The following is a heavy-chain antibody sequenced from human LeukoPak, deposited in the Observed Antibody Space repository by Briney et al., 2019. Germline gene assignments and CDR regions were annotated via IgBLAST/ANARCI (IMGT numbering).Heavy chain of an antibody. Sequence: TGGSLRLSCAASGFTFSSYAMSWVRQAPGKGLEWVSAISGSGGSTYYADSVKGRSTISRDNSKNTLYLQMNSLRAEDTAVYYCAKGSRVTTCVYWGQGTLVTVSS. V-gene: IGHV3-23*01. D-gene: IGHD4-11*01. CDR1: GFTFSSYA. CDR2: ISGSGGST. J-gene: IGHJ4*02. CDR3: AKGSRVTTCVY.